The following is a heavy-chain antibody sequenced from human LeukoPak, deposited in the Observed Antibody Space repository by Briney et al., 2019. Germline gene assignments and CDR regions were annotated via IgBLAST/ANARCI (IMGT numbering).Heavy chain of an antibody. CDR3: AREGAKSAGYYFDY. CDR1: RYTFTGYY. Sequence: ASVKVSCKASRYTFTGYYMHWVRQAPGQGLEWMGWINPNSGGTNYAQKFQGRVTMTRDTSISTAYMELSRLRSDDTAVYYCAREGAKSAGYYFDYWGQGTLVTVSS. J-gene: IGHJ4*02. D-gene: IGHD3-10*01. CDR2: INPNSGGT. V-gene: IGHV1-2*02.